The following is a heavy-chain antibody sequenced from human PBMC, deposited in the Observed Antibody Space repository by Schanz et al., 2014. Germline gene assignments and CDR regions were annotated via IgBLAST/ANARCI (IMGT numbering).Heavy chain of an antibody. CDR2: ISGGGGSA. D-gene: IGHD3-22*01. CDR1: GFTFNNYD. Sequence: EVQLVESGGGLIQPGGSLRLSCAASGFTFNNYDMNWVRLVPGKGLECVSGISGGGGSAYYADSVKGRFTISRDNSKNTLYLQMSSLRAEDTAAYYCAKVWGSDYFYPFDYWGQGTLVTVSS. J-gene: IGHJ4*02. CDR3: AKVWGSDYFYPFDY. V-gene: IGHV3-23*04.